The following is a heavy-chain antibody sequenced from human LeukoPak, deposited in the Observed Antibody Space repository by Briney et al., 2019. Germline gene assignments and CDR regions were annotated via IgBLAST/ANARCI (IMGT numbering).Heavy chain of an antibody. CDR2: ISYDGSNK. CDR3: ASSYYYGSGSYYPDAFDI. Sequence: PGRSLRLSCAASGFTFSSYAMHWVRQAPGKGLEWVAVISYDGSNKYYADSVKGRFTISRDNSKNTLYLQMNSLRAEGTAVYYCASSYYYGSGSYYPDAFDIWGQGTMVTVSS. V-gene: IGHV3-30*04. D-gene: IGHD3-10*01. J-gene: IGHJ3*02. CDR1: GFTFSSYA.